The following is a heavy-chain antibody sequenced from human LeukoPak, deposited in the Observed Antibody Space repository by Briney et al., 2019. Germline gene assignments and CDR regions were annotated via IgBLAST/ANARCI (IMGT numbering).Heavy chain of an antibody. V-gene: IGHV3-23*01. J-gene: IGHJ4*02. Sequence: GGSLRLSCAASGFTFSNDWMTWVRQAPGKGLEWVSAISGSGGSTYYADSVKGRFTISRDNSKNTLYLQMNSLRAEDTAVYYCAKGTYYDSSCYSDYWGQGTLVTVSS. CDR2: ISGSGGST. CDR3: AKGTYYDSSCYSDY. D-gene: IGHD3-22*01. CDR1: GFTFSNDW.